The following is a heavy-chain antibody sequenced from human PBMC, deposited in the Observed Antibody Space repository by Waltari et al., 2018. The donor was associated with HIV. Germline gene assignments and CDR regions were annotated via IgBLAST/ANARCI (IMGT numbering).Heavy chain of an antibody. J-gene: IGHJ6*03. D-gene: IGHD3-16*01. CDR3: ARGAHDDVWMTYGTYNNYYYMDV. CDR1: GFTSSSYE. CDR2: ISTGGSTI. Sequence: EVQLVESGGDLVQPGGSLRLSCAASGFTSSSYEINWVRQAPGKGLEWVSFISTGGSTIHYADSVKGRFTISRDNAKNSLYLQMNSLRVEDTAVYYCARGAHDDVWMTYGTYNNYYYMDVWGKGTTVTVSS. V-gene: IGHV3-48*03.